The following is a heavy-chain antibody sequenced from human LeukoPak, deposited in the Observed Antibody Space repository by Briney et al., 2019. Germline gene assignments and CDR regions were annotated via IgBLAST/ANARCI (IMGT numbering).Heavy chain of an antibody. V-gene: IGHV1-69-2*01. J-gene: IGHJ5*02. D-gene: IGHD2-2*01. CDR1: GYTFTDYY. CDR2: VDPEDGET. CDR3: ATGNCGSTSCYGGDNRFDP. Sequence: ASVKVSCKVSGYTFTDYYMHWVQQAPGKGLEWMGLVDPEDGETIYAEKFQGRVTITADTSTDTAYMELSSLRSEDTAVYYCATGNCGSTSCYGGDNRFDPWGQGTLVTVSS.